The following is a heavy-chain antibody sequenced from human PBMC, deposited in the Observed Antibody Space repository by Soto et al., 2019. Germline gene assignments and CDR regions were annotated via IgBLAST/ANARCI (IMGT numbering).Heavy chain of an antibody. J-gene: IGHJ4*02. V-gene: IGHV3-15*01. CDR2: IKSKTDGGTT. CDR3: TSGDYVPYYFDY. CDR1: GFTFSNAW. Sequence: GGSLRLSCAASGFTFSNAWMSWVRQAPGKGLEWVGRIKSKTDGGTTDYAAPVKGRFTISRDDSKNTLYLQMNSLKTEDTAVYYCTSGDYVPYYFDYWGQGTLVTVSS. D-gene: IGHD4-17*01.